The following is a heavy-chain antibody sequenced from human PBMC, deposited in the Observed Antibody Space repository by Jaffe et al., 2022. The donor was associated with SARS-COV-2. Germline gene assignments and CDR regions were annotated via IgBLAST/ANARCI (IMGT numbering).Heavy chain of an antibody. CDR2: IYTSGST. J-gene: IGHJ5*02. V-gene: IGHV4-61*02. D-gene: IGHD3-16*01. CDR1: GGSISSGSYY. Sequence: QVQLQESGPGLVKPSQTLSLTCTVSGGSISSGSYYWSWIRQPAGKGLEWIGRIYTSGSTNYNPSLKSRVTISVDTSKNQFSLKLSSVTAADTAVYYCAREGASRVDPWGQGTLVTVSS. CDR3: AREGASRVDP.